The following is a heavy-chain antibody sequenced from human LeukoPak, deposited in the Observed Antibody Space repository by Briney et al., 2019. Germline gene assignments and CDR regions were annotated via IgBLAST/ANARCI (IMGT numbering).Heavy chain of an antibody. CDR2: MYTSGST. Sequence: PSETLSLTCTVSGGSISSGSYYWSWIRQPAGKGLEWIGRMYTSGSTNYHPSLKSRVTISVDTSKNQFSLKLSSVTAADTAVYYCAMAGDYGDYVVYWGQGTLVTVSS. D-gene: IGHD4-17*01. CDR1: GGSISSGSYY. J-gene: IGHJ4*02. CDR3: AMAGDYGDYVVY. V-gene: IGHV4-61*02.